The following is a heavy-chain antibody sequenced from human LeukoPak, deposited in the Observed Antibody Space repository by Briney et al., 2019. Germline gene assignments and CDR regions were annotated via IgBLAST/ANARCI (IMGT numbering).Heavy chain of an antibody. Sequence: GGSLRLSCAASGFTVSSNYMNWVRQAPGKGLEWVSYISSSSSTIYYADSVKGRFTISRDNAKNSLYLQMNSLRDEDTAVYYCAREGGFGELLYYDYWGQGTLVTVSS. V-gene: IGHV3-48*02. CDR1: GFTVSSNY. D-gene: IGHD3-10*01. CDR2: ISSSSSTI. J-gene: IGHJ4*02. CDR3: AREGGFGELLYYDY.